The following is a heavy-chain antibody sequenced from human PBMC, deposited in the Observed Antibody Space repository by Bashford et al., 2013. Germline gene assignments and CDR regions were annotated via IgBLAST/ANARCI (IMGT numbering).Heavy chain of an antibody. CDR3: ASGNYGDYSFDN. J-gene: IGHJ4*02. V-gene: IGHV4-59*01. Sequence: WIRQPPGKGLEWIGYIYYSGTTDYNPSFNGRVTISQDTSTNQFSLRLNSMTAADTAVYYCASGNYGDYSFDNWGQGIQVTVSS. D-gene: IGHD4-17*01. CDR2: IYYSGTT.